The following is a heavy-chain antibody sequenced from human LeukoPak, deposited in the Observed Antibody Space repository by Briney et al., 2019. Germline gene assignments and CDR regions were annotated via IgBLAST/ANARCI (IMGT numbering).Heavy chain of an antibody. CDR2: IKCDGSEK. CDR3: ARNLDAILCGPSFDY. D-gene: IGHD2-21*01. V-gene: IGHV3-52*01. J-gene: IGHJ4*02. Sequence: PGGSLRLSCAASGVSFSSSWMHWVCQAPEKGLEWVADIKCDGSEKYYVDSVKGRFTISRDNAKNTLYLQMNSLRAEDTAVYYCARNLDAILCGPSFDYWGQGTLVTVSS. CDR1: GVSFSSSW.